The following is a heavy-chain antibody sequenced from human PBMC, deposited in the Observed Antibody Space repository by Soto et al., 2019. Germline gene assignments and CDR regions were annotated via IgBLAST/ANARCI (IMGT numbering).Heavy chain of an antibody. CDR2: ISGSGGST. CDR3: AKIQVAVTTGVPYYFDY. CDR1: GFTFSSYA. J-gene: IGHJ4*02. V-gene: IGHV3-23*01. D-gene: IGHD4-17*01. Sequence: EVQLLESGGGLVQPGGSLRLSCAASGFTFSSYAMSWVRQAPGKGLEWVSAISGSGGSTYYADSVKGRFTISRDNSKNTLYLQRNSLRAEDTAVYYCAKIQVAVTTGVPYYFDYWGQGTLVTVSS.